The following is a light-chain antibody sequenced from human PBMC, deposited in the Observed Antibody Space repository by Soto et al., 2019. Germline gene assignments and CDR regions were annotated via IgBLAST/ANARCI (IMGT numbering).Light chain of an antibody. J-gene: IGKJ1*01. CDR1: QSVSSSY. Sequence: EFVLTQSPGTLSLSPGERATLSCRASQSVSSSYLAWYQQKPGQAPRLLIYGASSRATGIPDRFSGSGSGTDFTLTISRLEPEDFAVYYFQQYGSSPKTFGQGTKVEIK. V-gene: IGKV3-20*01. CDR2: GAS. CDR3: QQYGSSPKT.